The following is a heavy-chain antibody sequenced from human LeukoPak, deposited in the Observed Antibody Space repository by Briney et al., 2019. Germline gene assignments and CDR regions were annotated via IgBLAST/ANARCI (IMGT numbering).Heavy chain of an antibody. D-gene: IGHD5-18*01. Sequence: GGSLRLSCAASGFTVSSNYMSWVRQAPGKGLEYVSGISGSGDRTYYADSVKGRFTISRDNSKNTLYLQMNSLRAEDKALYYCAKELDTRSLRGYFHYWGQGTLVTVSS. V-gene: IGHV3-23*01. J-gene: IGHJ4*02. CDR2: ISGSGDRT. CDR1: GFTVSSNY. CDR3: AKELDTRSLRGYFHY.